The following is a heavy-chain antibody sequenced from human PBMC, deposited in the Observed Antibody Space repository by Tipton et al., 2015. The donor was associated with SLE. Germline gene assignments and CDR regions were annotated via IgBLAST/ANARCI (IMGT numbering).Heavy chain of an antibody. J-gene: IGHJ6*02. CDR1: GGSISSSSYY. Sequence: TLSLTCTVSGGSISSSSYYWGWIRQPPGKGLEWIGSIYYSGSTYYHPSLKSRVTISVDTSKNQFSLKLSSVTAADTAVYYCATIRGGAAAGGGYYYYGMDVWGQGTTVTVSS. CDR3: ATIRGGAAAGGGYYYYGMDV. CDR2: IYYSGST. V-gene: IGHV4-39*07. D-gene: IGHD6-13*01.